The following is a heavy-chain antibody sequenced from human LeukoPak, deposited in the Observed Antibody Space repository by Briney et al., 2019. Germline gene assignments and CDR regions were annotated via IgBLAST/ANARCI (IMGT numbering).Heavy chain of an antibody. Sequence: SETLSPTCAVSGGSFRGYYWSWIRQPPGKGLKGCGEINHSGSTNYNPSLKSRVTISVDTSKNQFSLKLSSVTAADTAVYYCARRVPTVTTPHDAFDIWGQGTMVTVSS. J-gene: IGHJ3*02. CDR1: GGSFRGYY. D-gene: IGHD4-17*01. CDR3: ARRVPTVTTPHDAFDI. V-gene: IGHV4-34*01. CDR2: INHSGST.